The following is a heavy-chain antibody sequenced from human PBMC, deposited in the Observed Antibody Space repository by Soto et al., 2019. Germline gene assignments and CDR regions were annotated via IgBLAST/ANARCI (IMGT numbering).Heavy chain of an antibody. D-gene: IGHD3-22*01. CDR2: INPSGGST. V-gene: IGHV1-46*03. CDR3: ARVVGFNYYDSSGYSRALDAFDI. J-gene: IGHJ3*02. Sequence: GASVKVSCKASGYTFTSYYMHWVRQAPGQGLEWMGIINPSGGSTSYAQKFQGRVTMTRDTSTSTVYMELSSLRSEDTAVYYCARVVGFNYYDSSGYSRALDAFDIWGQGTMVTVSS. CDR1: GYTFTSYY.